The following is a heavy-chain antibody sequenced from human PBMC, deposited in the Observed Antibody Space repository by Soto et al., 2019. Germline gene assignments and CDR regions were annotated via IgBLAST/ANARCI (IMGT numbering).Heavy chain of an antibody. CDR3: ARGGPNYGDYLGMDV. V-gene: IGHV4-31*03. CDR2: IYYSGST. CDR1: GGSISSGGYY. J-gene: IGHJ6*02. D-gene: IGHD4-17*01. Sequence: SETLSLTCTVSGGSISSGGYYWSWIRQHPGKGLEWIGYIYYSGSTYYNPSLKSRVTISVDTSKNQFSLKLSSVTAADTAVYYCARGGPNYGDYLGMDVWGQGTTVTVSS.